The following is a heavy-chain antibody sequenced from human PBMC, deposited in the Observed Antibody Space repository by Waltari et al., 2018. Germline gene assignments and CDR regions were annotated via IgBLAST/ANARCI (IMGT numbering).Heavy chain of an antibody. J-gene: IGHJ6*02. CDR1: GFNFGNYW. Sequence: EVQLEESGGGLVQPGGSLRLSCAASGFNFGNYWMHWVRQVPGKGLVWVARSNGDGTSTSYEASVKGRFTLSRDNAKNMLYLQMNSLRGEDTAVYYCGRGLNLGYVNHYYGLDVWGQGTTVTVSS. D-gene: IGHD2-15*01. CDR3: GRGLNLGYVNHYYGLDV. V-gene: IGHV3-74*01. CDR2: SNGDGTST.